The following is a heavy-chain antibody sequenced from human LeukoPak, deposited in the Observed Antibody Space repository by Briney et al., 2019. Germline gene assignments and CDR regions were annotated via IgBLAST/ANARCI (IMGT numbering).Heavy chain of an antibody. D-gene: IGHD3-22*01. CDR2: ISSSSSTI. V-gene: IGHV3-48*04. J-gene: IGHJ4*02. Sequence: GGSLRLSCAASGFTFSSYSMNWVRQAPGKGLEWVSYISSSSSTIYYADSVKGRFTISRDNAKNSLYLQMNSLRAEDTAVYYCARDPSSGYYLYFDYWGQGTLVTVSS. CDR1: GFTFSSYS. CDR3: ARDPSSGYYLYFDY.